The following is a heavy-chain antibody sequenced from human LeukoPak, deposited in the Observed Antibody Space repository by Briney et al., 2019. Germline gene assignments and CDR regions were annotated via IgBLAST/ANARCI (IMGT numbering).Heavy chain of an antibody. D-gene: IGHD5-24*01. CDR3: ARHGRDDYTYRYYFDY. CDR2: IYYSGSA. V-gene: IGHV4-59*08. J-gene: IGHJ4*02. Sequence: PSETLSLTCSVSGGSLTGTYWSWIRQPPGKGLEWIGYIYYSGSANYSPSLESRVTISVDTSKNQFSLKLSSVTAADTAMYFCARHGRDDYTYRYYFDYWGQGTLVTVSS. CDR1: GGSLTGTY.